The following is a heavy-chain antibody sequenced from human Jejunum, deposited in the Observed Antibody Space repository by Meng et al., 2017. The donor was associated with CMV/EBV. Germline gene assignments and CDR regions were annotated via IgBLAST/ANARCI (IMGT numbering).Heavy chain of an antibody. CDR2: MSPNSDNT. Sequence: ASGYGFTTYDINWVRQAPGKGLEWMGWMSPNSDNTGYAQRFQGRVTFTRNSSITTAYMELSSLTYEDTAVYYCARLSSYSSAYGYWGQGTLVTVSS. D-gene: IGHD5-18*01. J-gene: IGHJ4*02. CDR3: ARLSSYSSAYGY. CDR1: GYGFTTYD. V-gene: IGHV1-8*02.